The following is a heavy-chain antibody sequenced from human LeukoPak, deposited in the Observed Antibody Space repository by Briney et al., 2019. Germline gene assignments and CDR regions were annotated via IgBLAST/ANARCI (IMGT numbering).Heavy chain of an antibody. CDR3: ARDRGREGHTLDN. J-gene: IGHJ4*02. Sequence: GRSLRLSCAASGFTFSSYGMHWVRQAPGKGLEWVAVIWYDGSDKYYANSVKDRFTISRDNSKNTLNLRMNSLRDEDTAVYYCARDRGREGHTLDNWGQGTLVTVSS. V-gene: IGHV3-33*01. D-gene: IGHD3-10*01. CDR1: GFTFSSYG. CDR2: IWYDGSDK.